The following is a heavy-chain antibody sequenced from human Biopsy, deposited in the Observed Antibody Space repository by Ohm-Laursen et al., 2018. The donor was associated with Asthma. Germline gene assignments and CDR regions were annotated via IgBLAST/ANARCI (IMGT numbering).Heavy chain of an antibody. D-gene: IGHD3-10*01. Sequence: ASVTVSCKTSGYTFNSAGITWVRQAPGQGLEWMGWISVYSGNTKVAQKLQDRVTMITDTSTSTAYMELRSLRSDDTAVYFCARAVDYSHYYGIDVWGQGTTVTVS. CDR2: ISVYSGNT. CDR3: ARAVDYSHYYGIDV. CDR1: GYTFNSAG. J-gene: IGHJ6*02. V-gene: IGHV1-18*01.